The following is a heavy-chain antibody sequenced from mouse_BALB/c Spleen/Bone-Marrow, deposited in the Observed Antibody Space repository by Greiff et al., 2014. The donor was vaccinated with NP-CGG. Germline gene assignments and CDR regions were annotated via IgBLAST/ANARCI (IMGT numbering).Heavy chain of an antibody. CDR1: GFTFSDYY. CDR2: ISDGGSYT. V-gene: IGHV5-4*02. J-gene: IGHJ4*01. Sequence: EVQLQESGGGLVEPGGSLKLSCAASGFTFSDYYMYWVRQTPEKRLEWVATISDGGSYTYYPDSVKGRFTISRDNAKNNLYLQMSSLKSEDTAMYYCARDRRITTATYAMDYWGQGTSVTVSS. CDR3: ARDRRITTATYAMDY. D-gene: IGHD1-2*01.